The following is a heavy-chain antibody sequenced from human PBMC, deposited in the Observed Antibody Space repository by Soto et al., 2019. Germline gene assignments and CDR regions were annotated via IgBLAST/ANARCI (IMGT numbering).Heavy chain of an antibody. V-gene: IGHV4-39*01. CDR3: ARQDCSSTSCPPDYYGMDV. J-gene: IGHJ6*02. D-gene: IGHD2-2*01. CDR2: IYYSGST. CDR1: GGSISSSSYY. Sequence: PSETLSLTCTVSGGSISSSSYYWGWIRQPPGKGLEWIGSIYYSGSTYYNPSLKSRVTISVDTSKNQFSLKLSSVTAADTAVYYCARQDCSSTSCPPDYYGMDVWGQGTTVTVS.